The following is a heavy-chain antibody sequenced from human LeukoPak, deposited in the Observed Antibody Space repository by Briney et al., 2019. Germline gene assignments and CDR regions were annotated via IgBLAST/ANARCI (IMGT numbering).Heavy chain of an antibody. CDR1: GDSVSSNSAA. D-gene: IGHD3-10*01. CDR2: TYYRSKWYN. J-gene: IGHJ6*04. V-gene: IGHV6-1*01. CDR3: ARGLYYGSGSYYKDYYYYGMDV. Sequence: SQTLSLTCAISGDSVSSNSAAWNWIRQSPSRGLEWLGRTYYRSKWYNDYAVSVKSRITINPDTSKNQFSLQLNSVTPEDTAVYYCARGLYYGSGSYYKDYYYYGMDVWGKGTTVTVSS.